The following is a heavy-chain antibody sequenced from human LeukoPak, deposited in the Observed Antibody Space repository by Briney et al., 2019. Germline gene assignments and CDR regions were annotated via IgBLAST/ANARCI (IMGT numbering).Heavy chain of an antibody. CDR2: IYYSGST. Sequence: SETLSLTCTVSGGSISSSSYYWGWIRQPPGKGLGWIGSIYYSGSTYYNPSLKSRVTISVDTSKNQFSLKLSSVTAADTAVYYWTRGVRYSSGWSPRGFDYWGQGTLVTVSS. J-gene: IGHJ4*02. V-gene: IGHV4-39*07. D-gene: IGHD6-19*01. CDR1: GGSISSSSYY. CDR3: TRGVRYSSGWSPRGFDY.